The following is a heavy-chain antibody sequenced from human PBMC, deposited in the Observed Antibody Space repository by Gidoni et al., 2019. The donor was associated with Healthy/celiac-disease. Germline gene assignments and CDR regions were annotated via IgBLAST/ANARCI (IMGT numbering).Heavy chain of an antibody. CDR3: ARGSKMLYYYYGMDV. J-gene: IGHJ6*02. D-gene: IGHD2-8*01. Sequence: EVQLVESGGGLVQPGGSLRLYCAASGFTFSSYSMNWVRQAPGKGLEWVSYISSSSSTIYYADSVKGRFTISRDNAKNSLYLQMNSLRDEDTAVYYCARGSKMLYYYYGMDVWGQGTTVTVSS. CDR1: GFTFSSYS. V-gene: IGHV3-48*02. CDR2: ISSSSSTI.